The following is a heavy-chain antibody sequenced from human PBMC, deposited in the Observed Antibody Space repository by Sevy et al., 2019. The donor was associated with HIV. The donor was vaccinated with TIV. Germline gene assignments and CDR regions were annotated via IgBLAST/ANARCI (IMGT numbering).Heavy chain of an antibody. CDR1: GFTVSNNY. CDR3: ARLSVYYYDSSGYDTTGNAFDI. Sequence: GGSLRLSCAASGFTVSNNYMSWVRQAPGKGLQWVSVIYSGDSTYYAYSVKGRFTISRDNSKNTLYLQMNSLRSEDTAVYYCARLSVYYYDSSGYDTTGNAFDIWGQGTMVTVSS. CDR2: IYSGDST. V-gene: IGHV3-53*01. J-gene: IGHJ3*02. D-gene: IGHD3-22*01.